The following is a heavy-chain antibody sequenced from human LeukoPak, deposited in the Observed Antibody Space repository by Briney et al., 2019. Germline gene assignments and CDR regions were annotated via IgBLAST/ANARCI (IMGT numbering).Heavy chain of an antibody. V-gene: IGHV1-24*01. CDR3: ATTYSSSWYVSHYYYGMDV. Sequence: ASVKVSCKVSGYTLTELSMHWVRQAPGKGVEWMGGFDPEDGETIYAQKFQGRVTITEDTSTDTAYMELSSLRSEDTAVYYCATTYSSSWYVSHYYYGMDVWGKGTTVTVSS. CDR2: FDPEDGET. J-gene: IGHJ6*04. CDR1: GYTLTELS. D-gene: IGHD6-13*01.